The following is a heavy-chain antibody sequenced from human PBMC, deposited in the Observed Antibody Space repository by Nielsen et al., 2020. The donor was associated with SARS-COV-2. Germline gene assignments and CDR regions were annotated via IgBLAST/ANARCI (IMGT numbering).Heavy chain of an antibody. D-gene: IGHD5-12*01. V-gene: IGHV3-30*09. CDR3: AKESLVDGSDYITRH. CDR2: ISFDGGNE. J-gene: IGHJ4*01. Sequence: GGSLRLSCAASGFTFSGSAMHWVRQAPGKGLEWVAVISFDGGNEYYADSVKGRFVISRDNPRNTLHLLMNSLRPEDTAVYYCAKESLVDGSDYITRHWGHGTLVTVSS. CDR1: GFTFSGSA.